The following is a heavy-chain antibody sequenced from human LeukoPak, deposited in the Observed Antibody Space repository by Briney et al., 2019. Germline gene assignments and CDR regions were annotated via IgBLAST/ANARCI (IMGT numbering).Heavy chain of an antibody. Sequence: SETLSLTCTVPGGSISSYYWSWIWQPPGKGLEWIGYIYYSGSTNYNPSLKSRVTISVDTSKNQFSLKLRFVTAADTAVYYCARGVKIEYSSSSRNWYFDLWGRATLVTVSS. D-gene: IGHD6-6*01. CDR2: IYYSGST. CDR1: GGSISSYY. CDR3: ARGVKIEYSSSSRNWYFDL. V-gene: IGHV4-59*08. J-gene: IGHJ2*01.